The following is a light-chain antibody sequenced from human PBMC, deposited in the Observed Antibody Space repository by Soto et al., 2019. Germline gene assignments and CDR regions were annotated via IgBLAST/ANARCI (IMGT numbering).Light chain of an antibody. Sequence: DIQMTQSPSAMSASVGDGVTITCRATHDISNFLAWFQQKPGKVPKRLIYKASSLESGVPSRFSGSGSGTEFTLTISSLQPDDFATYYCQQYNSYSWTLGQGTKVDIK. CDR1: HDISNF. J-gene: IGKJ1*01. CDR3: QQYNSYSWT. CDR2: KAS. V-gene: IGKV1-17*03.